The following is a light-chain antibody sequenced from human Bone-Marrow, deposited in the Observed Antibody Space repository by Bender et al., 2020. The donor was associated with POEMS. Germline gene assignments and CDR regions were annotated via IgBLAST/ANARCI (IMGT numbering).Light chain of an antibody. CDR1: SSDVGTYHV. J-gene: IGLJ2*01. Sequence: QSALTQPASVSGSPGQSITISCTGTSSDVGTYHVVSWYQQHPGKAPKLMIYEINRRPSGVPDRFSGSKSGNTASLTVSGLQAVDEADYYCSSYAGSNDLVFGGGTRLTVL. CDR3: SSYAGSNDLV. V-gene: IGLV2-8*01. CDR2: EIN.